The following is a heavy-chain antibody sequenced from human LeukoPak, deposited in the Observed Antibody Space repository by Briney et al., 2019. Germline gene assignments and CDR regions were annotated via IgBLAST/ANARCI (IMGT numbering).Heavy chain of an antibody. J-gene: IGHJ4*02. CDR2: IYPGDSDT. CDR1: GYSFTSYW. CDR3: ARLTGTTIAYYFDY. Sequence: GESLKIFCKGSGYSFTSYWNGWVRQMPGKGLEWMGIIYPGDSDTRYSPSFQGQVTISADQSISTAYLQWSSLKASDTDMYYCARLTGTTIAYYFDYWGQGTLVTVSS. V-gene: IGHV5-51*01. D-gene: IGHD1-20*01.